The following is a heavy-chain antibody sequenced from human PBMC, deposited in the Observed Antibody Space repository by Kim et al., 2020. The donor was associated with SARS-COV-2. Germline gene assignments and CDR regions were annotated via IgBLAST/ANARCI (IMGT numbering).Heavy chain of an antibody. Sequence: GGSLRLSCAASGFTFSDHYMDWVRQAPGKGLEWVGRTRNRAKSYTTEYAASVKGRFTISRDDSRNSLYLQMNSLQTEDTAVYYCVGASITRLNWYCDFWGRGTLVTVSS. CDR1: GFTFSDHY. CDR2: TRNRAKSYTT. CDR3: VGASITRLNWYCDF. V-gene: IGHV3-72*01. J-gene: IGHJ2*01. D-gene: IGHD3-10*01.